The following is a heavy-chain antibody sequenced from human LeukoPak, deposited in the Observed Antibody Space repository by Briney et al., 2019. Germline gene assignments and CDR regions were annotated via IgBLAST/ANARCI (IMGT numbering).Heavy chain of an antibody. J-gene: IGHJ6*02. CDR1: GYTFTSYY. Sequence: GASVKVSCKASGYTFTSYYMHWVRQAPGQGLEWMGIINPSGGSTSYAQKFQGRVTMTRDTSTSTVYMELSSLRSEDTAVYYCARDLPYYDFWSGYYSAYYGMDVWGQGTTVTVSS. V-gene: IGHV1-46*01. CDR3: ARDLPYYDFWSGYYSAYYGMDV. CDR2: INPSGGST. D-gene: IGHD3-3*01.